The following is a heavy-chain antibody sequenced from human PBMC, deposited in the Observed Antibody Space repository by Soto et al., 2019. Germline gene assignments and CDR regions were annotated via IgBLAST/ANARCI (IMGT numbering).Heavy chain of an antibody. CDR2: INSDGSTT. D-gene: IGHD2-15*01. CDR1: GFTFGSYW. CDR3: ARAGWYRFDY. Sequence: EVQLVESGGDLVQPGGSLRLSCAASGFTFGSYWMHWVRQAPGKGLGWVSRINSDGSTTNYGDSVKGRFTISRDNAKSTLYLQMNSLRAEDTAVYYCARAGWYRFDYWGQGTLLTVSS. V-gene: IGHV3-74*01. J-gene: IGHJ4*02.